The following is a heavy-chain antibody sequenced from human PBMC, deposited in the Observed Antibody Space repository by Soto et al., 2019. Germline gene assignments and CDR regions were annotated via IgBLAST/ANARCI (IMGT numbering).Heavy chain of an antibody. Sequence: PSETLSLTYWLSRVCTSRGDYSARSSQHPPGKGMECILMVLLMVTTYYNPSRKSRVTISVDRSKNQFSLKLSSVTAADTAVYYCARAGAGAPPRNVTIFGVVLPRRYYYGMDVWGQGTTVTVSS. V-gene: IGHV4-30-2*01. CDR1: RVCTSRGDYS. CDR2: VLLMVTT. J-gene: IGHJ6*02. D-gene: IGHD3-3*01. CDR3: ARAGAGAPPRNVTIFGVVLPRRYYYGMDV.